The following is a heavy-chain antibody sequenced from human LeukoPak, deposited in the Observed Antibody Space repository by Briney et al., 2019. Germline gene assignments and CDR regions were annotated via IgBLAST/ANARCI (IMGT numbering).Heavy chain of an antibody. CDR1: GFTFSSYA. Sequence: GGSLRLSCAASGFTFSSYAMSWVRQAPGKGLEWVSAISGSGGSTYYADSVKGRFTISRDNSKNTLYLQMNSLRAEDTAVYYCAKDRRGSRGIAARSGEYSQHWGQGTLVTVSS. D-gene: IGHD6-6*01. V-gene: IGHV3-23*01. CDR3: AKDRRGSRGIAARSGEYSQH. J-gene: IGHJ1*01. CDR2: ISGSGGST.